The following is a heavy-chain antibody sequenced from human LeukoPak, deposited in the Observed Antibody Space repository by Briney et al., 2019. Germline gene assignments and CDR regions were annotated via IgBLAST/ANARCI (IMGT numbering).Heavy chain of an antibody. J-gene: IGHJ5*02. Sequence: PSETPSLTCTVSGGSISSYYWSWIRQPPGKGLEWIGYIYYSGSTNYNPSLKSRVTISVDTSKNQFSLKLSSVTAADTAVYYCARFFIAAAFDPWGQGTLVTLSS. D-gene: IGHD6-13*01. CDR1: GGSISSYY. CDR3: ARFFIAAAFDP. CDR2: IYYSGST. V-gene: IGHV4-59*01.